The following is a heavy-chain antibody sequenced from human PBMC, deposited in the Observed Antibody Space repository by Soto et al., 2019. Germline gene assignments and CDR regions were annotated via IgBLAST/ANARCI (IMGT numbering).Heavy chain of an antibody. J-gene: IGHJ4*02. CDR3: AKPIHGYHDSYNDY. CDR1: GFTFSTYA. V-gene: IGHV3-23*01. D-gene: IGHD5-12*01. CDR2: ISARRSDP. Sequence: GGSLRLSCAASGFTFSTYAMTWVRQAPGKGLEWVSSISARRSDPYYADSVKGRVTISRDNSKTTLYLQMNRLSAEDTAVYYGAKPIHGYHDSYNDYWGQGTLVTVSS.